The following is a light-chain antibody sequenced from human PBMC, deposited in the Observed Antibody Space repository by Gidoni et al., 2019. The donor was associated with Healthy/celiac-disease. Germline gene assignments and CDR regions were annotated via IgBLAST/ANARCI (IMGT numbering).Light chain of an antibody. CDR1: QSVSSY. CDR2: DAS. Sequence: EIVFTQSPATLSLSPGERATLSCRASQSVSSYLAWYQQKPGQGPRLLIYDASNRATGIPARVRGSGSGTDFTLTISSRELEDFAVYYCQQRSNWPLTFGGGTKVEIK. V-gene: IGKV3-11*01. J-gene: IGKJ4*01. CDR3: QQRSNWPLT.